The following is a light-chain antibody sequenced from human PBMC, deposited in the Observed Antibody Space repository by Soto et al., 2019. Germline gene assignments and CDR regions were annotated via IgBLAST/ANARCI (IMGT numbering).Light chain of an antibody. V-gene: IGKV3-15*01. Sequence: EMVMTQSPATLPVYPGDRATLSCRASQSVSSNLAWYQQKPGQAPRLLIYGVSTRATGISARFSGGGSVTEFTLTISSLQSEDFALYYCQQYEKWPPSITFGQGTLLEIK. CDR2: GVS. CDR1: QSVSSN. J-gene: IGKJ5*01. CDR3: QQYEKWPPSIT.